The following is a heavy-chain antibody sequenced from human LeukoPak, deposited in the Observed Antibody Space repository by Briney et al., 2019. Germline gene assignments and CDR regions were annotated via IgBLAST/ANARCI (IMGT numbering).Heavy chain of an antibody. D-gene: IGHD5-18*01. CDR3: ARSMRVSWIQMWFDI. Sequence: GGSLRLSCAAPGLTVSSNYMSWVRQAPGKGLEWVSVIYSGGTTYYADSVKGRFTISRDNSKNTLYLQMDSLRAEDTAVYYCARSMRVSWIQMWFDIWGQGTMVTVSS. J-gene: IGHJ3*02. CDR2: IYSGGTT. CDR1: GLTVSSNY. V-gene: IGHV3-53*01.